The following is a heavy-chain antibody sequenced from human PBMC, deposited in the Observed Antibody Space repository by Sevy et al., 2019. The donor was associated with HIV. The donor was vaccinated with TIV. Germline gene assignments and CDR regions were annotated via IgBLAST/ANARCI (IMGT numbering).Heavy chain of an antibody. CDR3: ARDKLGYSSSTSCYTETFDY. J-gene: IGHJ4*02. CDR2: IKQDGSEK. V-gene: IGHV3-7*01. D-gene: IGHD2-2*02. Sequence: GGSLRLSCAASGFTFSSYWMRWVRQAPGKGLEWVANIKQDGSEKYYVDSVKGRFTISRDNAKNSLYLQMNSLRAEDTAVYYCARDKLGYSSSTSCYTETFDYWGQGTLVTVSS. CDR1: GFTFSSYW.